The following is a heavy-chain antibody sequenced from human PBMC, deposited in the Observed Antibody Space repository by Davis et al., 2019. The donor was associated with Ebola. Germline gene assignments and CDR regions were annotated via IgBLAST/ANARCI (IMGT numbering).Heavy chain of an antibody. CDR3: ARVGSFITSDY. CDR2: ISSGSSTI. CDR1: GFTFSSYS. J-gene: IGHJ4*02. D-gene: IGHD2-2*01. V-gene: IGHV3-48*04. Sequence: GESLKISCAASGFTFSSYSMNWVRQAPGKGLEWVSYISSGSSTIYYADSVKGRFTISRDNAKNSLYLQMNSLRAEDTAVYYCARVGSFITSDYWGQGTLVTVSS.